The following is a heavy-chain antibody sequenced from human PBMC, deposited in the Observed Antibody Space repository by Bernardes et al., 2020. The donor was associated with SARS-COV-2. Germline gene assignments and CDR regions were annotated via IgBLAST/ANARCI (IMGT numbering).Heavy chain of an antibody. Sequence: GGSLRLSCAASGFIFSNYGMHWVRQAPGKGLEWVAGISYDGSNEYYADSVRGRFTISRDNSKSTLYLQMNSLRAEDTAVYYCAKDQEYDSSGYLDYWGQGTLVTVSS. J-gene: IGHJ4*02. CDR3: AKDQEYDSSGYLDY. CDR1: GFIFSNYG. D-gene: IGHD3-22*01. V-gene: IGHV3-30*18. CDR2: ISYDGSNE.